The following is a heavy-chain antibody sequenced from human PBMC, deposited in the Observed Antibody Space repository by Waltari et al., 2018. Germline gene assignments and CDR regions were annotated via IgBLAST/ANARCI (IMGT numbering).Heavy chain of an antibody. D-gene: IGHD5-18*01. J-gene: IGHJ4*02. CDR3: AGGNIYCYGDH. Sequence: QVQLVESGGGVVQPGKSLRLSCAASGFTFSDFGMHWVRQAPGKGLEWVAVISYSGNSNYYADSGKGRFTISRDNSKSTLYLQMNSLTAADTAVYFCAGGNIYCYGDHWGQGTLVTVSS. CDR1: GFTFSDFG. CDR2: ISYSGNSN. V-gene: IGHV3-30*03.